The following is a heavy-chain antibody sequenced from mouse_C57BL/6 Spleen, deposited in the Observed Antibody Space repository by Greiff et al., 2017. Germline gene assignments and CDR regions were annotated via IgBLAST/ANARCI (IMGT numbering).Heavy chain of an antibody. Sequence: QVQLKQSDAELVKPGASVKISCKVSGYTFTDYTINWVQQRPEQGLEWIGYIYPRDGSTKYNEKIKGKATLTADKASITAYMQLNSLTTEDSAVYCCARVDYSCMDYWGQGTSVTVSA. CDR2: IYPRDGST. CDR1: GYTFTDYT. J-gene: IGHJ4*01. V-gene: IGHV1-78*01. CDR3: ARVDYSCMDY.